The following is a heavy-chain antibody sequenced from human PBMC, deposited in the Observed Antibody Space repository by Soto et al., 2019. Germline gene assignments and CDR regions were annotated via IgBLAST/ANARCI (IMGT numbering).Heavy chain of an antibody. CDR2: MSPNSGNT. CDR3: ASGRYDASGYFDY. V-gene: IGHV1-8*01. J-gene: IGHJ4*02. D-gene: IGHD3-22*01. Sequence: QVQLVQSGAEVKKPGASVKVSCKSSGYSFTNYDINWVRQAPGQGLEWMGWMSPNSGNTGYAQKFQGRVTMTRDTSTNTAYMELSSLRSDDTAMFYCASGRYDASGYFDYWGQGTLVTVSS. CDR1: GYSFTNYD.